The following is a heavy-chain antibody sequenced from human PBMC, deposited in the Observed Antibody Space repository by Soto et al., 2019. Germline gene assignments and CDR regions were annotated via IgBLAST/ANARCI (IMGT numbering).Heavy chain of an antibody. CDR1: GYTFTSYV. CDR2: ISAYNGNT. Sequence: GASVKVSCKASGYTFTSYVISWVLQAPGQGLEWMGWISAYNGNTNYAQKLQGRVTMTTDTSTSTAYMELRSLRSDDTAVYYCATDPTPPYYDFWSGYYRYYYYGMDVWGQGTTVTVSS. D-gene: IGHD3-3*01. J-gene: IGHJ6*02. CDR3: ATDPTPPYYDFWSGYYRYYYYGMDV. V-gene: IGHV1-18*04.